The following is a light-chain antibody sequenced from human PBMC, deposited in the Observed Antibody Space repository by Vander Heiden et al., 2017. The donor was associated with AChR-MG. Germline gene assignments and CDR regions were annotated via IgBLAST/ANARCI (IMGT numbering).Light chain of an antibody. V-gene: IGKV3-15*01. CDR3: QQNNNSLS. CDR1: QSVSSN. Sequence: EIVMTQSPSTLSASTGDIATLDCRASQSVSSNLAWYQQKPGQTPSLFIDGASASAIGIPVSVSGSGSEIDFTLTSSGLQSEDFAVYYWQQNNNSLSFGQGTKVEIK. J-gene: IGKJ1*01. CDR2: GAS.